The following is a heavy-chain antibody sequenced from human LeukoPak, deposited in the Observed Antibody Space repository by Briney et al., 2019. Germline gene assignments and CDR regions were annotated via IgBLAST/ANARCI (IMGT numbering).Heavy chain of an antibody. CDR3: ARAIDYGDYDNHLLGMDV. Sequence: GASVKVSCKASGGTFSSYAISWVRQAPGQGLEWMGGIIPIFGTANYAQKFQGRVTITADESTSTAYMELSSLRSEDTAVYYCARAIDYGDYDNHLLGMDVWGKGTTVTISS. J-gene: IGHJ6*03. CDR1: GGTFSSYA. D-gene: IGHD4-17*01. CDR2: IIPIFGTA. V-gene: IGHV1-69*13.